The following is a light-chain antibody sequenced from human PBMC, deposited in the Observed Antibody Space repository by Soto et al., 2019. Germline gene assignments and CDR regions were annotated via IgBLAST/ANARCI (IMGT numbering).Light chain of an antibody. CDR1: YIGTKR. J-gene: IGLJ3*02. Sequence: SYELTQPPSVSVAPGQTASISCGGDYIGTKRVHWYQQKPGQAPVLVVLDDSDRPSGIPERFSGSNSGNTATLTISRVEAGDEADFYCQAGKVFGGGTQLTVL. CDR2: DDS. V-gene: IGLV3-21*02. CDR3: QAGKV.